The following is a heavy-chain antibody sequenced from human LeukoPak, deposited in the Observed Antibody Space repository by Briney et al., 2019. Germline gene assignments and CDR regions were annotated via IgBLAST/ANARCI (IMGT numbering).Heavy chain of an antibody. V-gene: IGHV3-33*06. CDR1: GLTFSSYG. CDR2: IWYDGGNK. CDR3: AKDRGSYCLDY. J-gene: IGHJ4*02. Sequence: GRSLRLSCAASGLTFSSYGMHWVRQAPGKGLEWVAVIWYDGGNKYYADSVKGRFTISRDNSKNTLYLQMNSLRAEDTAVYYCAKDRGSYCLDYWGQGTLVTVSS. D-gene: IGHD1-26*01.